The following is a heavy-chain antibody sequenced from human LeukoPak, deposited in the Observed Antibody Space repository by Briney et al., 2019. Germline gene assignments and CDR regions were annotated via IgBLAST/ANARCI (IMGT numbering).Heavy chain of an antibody. V-gene: IGHV4-39*02. CDR2: IHYSGST. Sequence: SETLSLTCTVSGASIGSTTYYWGWIRQPPGKGLEWIGSIHYSGSTYYNPSLKSRVSISVDTSKNHFSLRLSSVTAADTAVYYCASDTSAVVRFDYWGQGSLVTVSS. J-gene: IGHJ4*02. CDR1: GASIGSTTYY. D-gene: IGHD4-23*01. CDR3: ASDTSAVVRFDY.